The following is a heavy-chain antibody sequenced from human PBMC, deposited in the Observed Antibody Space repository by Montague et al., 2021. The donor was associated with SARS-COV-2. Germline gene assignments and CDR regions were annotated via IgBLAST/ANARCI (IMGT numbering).Heavy chain of an antibody. Sequence: PALMKPTQTLTLTCTFSGFSLSTSGMCVSWIRQPPGKALEWLARIDWDDDKYYSTSLKTRLTISKDTSKNQVFLTMTNMEPVDTATYYCARTHYDILPGYYYDMDVWGQGTTVTVSS. CDR3: ARTHYDILPGYYYDMDV. V-gene: IGHV2-70*11. J-gene: IGHJ6*02. CDR2: IDWDDDK. CDR1: GFSLSTSGMC. D-gene: IGHD3-9*01.